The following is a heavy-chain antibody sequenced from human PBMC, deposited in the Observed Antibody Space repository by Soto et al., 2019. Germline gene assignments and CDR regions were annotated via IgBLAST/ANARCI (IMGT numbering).Heavy chain of an antibody. J-gene: IGHJ5*02. CDR1: GFTFNNAW. D-gene: IGHD2-2*01. Sequence: EVQLVESGGGLVKPGGSLRLSCAASGFTFNNAWMNWVRQTPGKGLEWVGRIRSETDGGTVDYAAPVKGRFTISRDDSTNTLYLQMNSLKTEDTAVYYCNTDRCSTSISCFDTWGQGTLVTVSS. CDR3: NTDRCSTSISCFDT. CDR2: IRSETDGGTV. V-gene: IGHV3-15*01.